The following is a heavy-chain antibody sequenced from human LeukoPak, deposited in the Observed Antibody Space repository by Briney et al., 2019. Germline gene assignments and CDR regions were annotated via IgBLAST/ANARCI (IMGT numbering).Heavy chain of an antibody. CDR3: ARGRWQKSMLDS. J-gene: IGHJ5*01. D-gene: IGHD5-24*01. V-gene: IGHV4-34*01. CDR1: GGSFSGYY. CDR2: INHSGST. Sequence: SETLSLTCAVYGGSFSGYYWSWIRQPPGKGLEWIGEINHSGSTNYNPSLKSRVTISVDTSKNQFSLKLSSVTAAATAVYYCARGRWQKSMLDSWGRGPRAPVSS.